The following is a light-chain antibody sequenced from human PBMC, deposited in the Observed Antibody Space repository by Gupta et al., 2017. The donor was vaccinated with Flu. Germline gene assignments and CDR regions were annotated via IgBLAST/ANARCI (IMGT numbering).Light chain of an antibody. Sequence: EIVLTQSPGTLSLSPGERATLSCRASQSVSSSYLAWYQQKPGQAPRPLIYGASTRATGIPDRFSGSGSGTDFTLTSIRREPADFAVYYWRQDGSSRTFGQGTNVEIK. V-gene: IGKV3-20*01. CDR2: GAS. J-gene: IGKJ1*01. CDR1: QSVSSSY. CDR3: RQDGSSRT.